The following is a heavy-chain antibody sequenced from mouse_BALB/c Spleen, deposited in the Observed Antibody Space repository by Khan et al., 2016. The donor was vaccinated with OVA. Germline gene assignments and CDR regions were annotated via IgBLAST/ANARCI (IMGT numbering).Heavy chain of an antibody. CDR1: GYTFTDYL. Sequence: QVQLQQPGPELVKPGASVKMSCKASGYTFTDYLITWVKQRTGQGLEWIGEVYPGSGYTYYNEKFKGKATLTSAKSSNTAYMQRSSLTSEDSAVYFCARAGYGGLAYWGQGTLVTVSA. V-gene: IGHV1-77*01. CDR3: ARAGYGGLAY. J-gene: IGHJ3*01. CDR2: VYPGSGYT. D-gene: IGHD3-2*02.